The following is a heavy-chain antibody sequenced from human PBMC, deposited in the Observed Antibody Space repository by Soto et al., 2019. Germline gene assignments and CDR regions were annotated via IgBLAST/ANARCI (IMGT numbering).Heavy chain of an antibody. D-gene: IGHD1-1*01. J-gene: IGHJ4*02. Sequence: EVQLVQSGAEMKKPGESLTISCRGSGYKFIGYWISWVRQMPGKGLEWVGRIDPSDSYTTYSPSFEGHVTISVDKSINTAYLQWRSLQASDTAKYYCVRHGNGTPFSVAFWGRGTLVPVSS. V-gene: IGHV5-10-1*03. CDR1: GYKFIGYW. CDR3: VRHGNGTPFSVAF. CDR2: IDPSDSYT.